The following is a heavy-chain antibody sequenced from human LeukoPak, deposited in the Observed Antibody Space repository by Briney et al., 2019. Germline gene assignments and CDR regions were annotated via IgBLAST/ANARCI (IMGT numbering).Heavy chain of an antibody. CDR2: FEPEDGET. CDR1: GYTLTELS. V-gene: IGHV1-24*01. Sequence: ASVKVSCKVSGYTLTELSMHWVRQAPGEGSEWVGGFEPEDGETIYAQKFQGRVTMTDDTSTDTAYMELSSLRSEDTAVYYCATVGYGSGSYFYYGMDVWGQGTTVTVSS. J-gene: IGHJ6*02. D-gene: IGHD3-10*01. CDR3: ATVGYGSGSYFYYGMDV.